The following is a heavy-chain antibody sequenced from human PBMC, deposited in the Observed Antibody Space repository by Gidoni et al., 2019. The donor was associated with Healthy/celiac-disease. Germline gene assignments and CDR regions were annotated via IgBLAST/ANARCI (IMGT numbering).Heavy chain of an antibody. D-gene: IGHD6-13*01. CDR3: ARHGGSSWYYQWFDP. CDR1: GYSFTSYW. J-gene: IGHJ5*02. CDR2: IDPSDSYT. V-gene: IGHV5-10-1*03. Sequence: EVQLVQSGAEVKKPGESLRISCKGSGYSFTSYWISWVRQMPGKGLEWMGRIDPSDSYTNYSPSFQGHVTISADKSISTAYLQWSSLKASDTAMYYCARHGGSSWYYQWFDPWGQGTLVTVSS.